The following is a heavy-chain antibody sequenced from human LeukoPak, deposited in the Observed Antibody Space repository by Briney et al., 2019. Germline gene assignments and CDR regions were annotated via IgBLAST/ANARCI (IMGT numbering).Heavy chain of an antibody. CDR3: ARLRLITFGGVIVTTGDLDY. CDR1: GGSISSSSYY. J-gene: IGHJ4*02. D-gene: IGHD3-16*02. CDR2: IYYSGST. V-gene: IGHV4-39*01. Sequence: KTSETLSLTCTVSGGSISSSSYYWGWIRQPPGKGLEWIGSIYYSGSTYYNPSLKSRVTISVDTSKNQFSLKLSSVTAADTAVYYCARLRLITFGGVIVTTGDLDYWGQGTLVTVSS.